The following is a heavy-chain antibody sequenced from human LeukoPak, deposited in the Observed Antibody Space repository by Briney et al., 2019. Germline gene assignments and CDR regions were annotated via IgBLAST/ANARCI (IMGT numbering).Heavy chain of an antibody. V-gene: IGHV4-4*07. Sequence: PSETLSLTCTVSGGSISSYYWSWIRQPAGKGLEWIGRIYTSGSTNYNPSLKSRVTMSVDTSKNQFSLKLSSVTAADTAVYYCARSHYDFWSGYYPFDYWGQGTLVTVSS. CDR3: ARSHYDFWSGYYPFDY. D-gene: IGHD3-3*01. J-gene: IGHJ4*02. CDR2: IYTSGST. CDR1: GGSISSYY.